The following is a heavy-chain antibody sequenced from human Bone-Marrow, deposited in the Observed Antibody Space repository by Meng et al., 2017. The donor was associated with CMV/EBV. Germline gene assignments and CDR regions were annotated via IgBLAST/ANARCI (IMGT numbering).Heavy chain of an antibody. D-gene: IGHD1/OR15-1a*01. CDR2: IYYSGST. J-gene: IGHJ4*02. V-gene: IGHV4-39*07. CDR3: ARAGGTGTGFH. Sequence: GSLRLSCTVSGGSISSSSYYWGWIRQPPGKGLEWIGSIYYSGSTYYNPSLKSRVTISVDTSKNQFSLKLSSVTAADTAVYYCARAGGTGTGFHWGQGTLVTVSS. CDR1: GGSISSSSYY.